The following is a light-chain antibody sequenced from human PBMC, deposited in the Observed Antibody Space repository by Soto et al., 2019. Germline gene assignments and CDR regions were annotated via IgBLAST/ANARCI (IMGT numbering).Light chain of an antibody. V-gene: IGLV2-23*01. CDR1: ISDVGSYDL. CDR3: CSYAGSSTSWV. J-gene: IGLJ3*02. CDR2: EGS. Sequence: QAVLTQPASVSGPPGQSSTISCTGTISDVGSYDLVSWYQQHPGKAPKLMIYEGSKRPSGVSSRFSGSKSGNTASLTISGLQAEDEADYYCCSYAGSSTSWVFGGGTKLTVL.